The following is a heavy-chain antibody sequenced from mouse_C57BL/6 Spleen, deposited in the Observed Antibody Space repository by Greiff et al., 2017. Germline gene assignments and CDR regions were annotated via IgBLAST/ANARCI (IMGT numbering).Heavy chain of an antibody. CDR3: ARSYLGRGFAY. CDR2: IDPSDSYT. Sequence: QVQLKQPGAELVRPGTSVKLSCKASGYTFTSYWMHWVKQRPGQGLEWIGVIDPSDSYTNYNQKFKGKATLTVDTSSSTAYMQLISLTSEDSAVYYCARSYLGRGFAYWGQGTLVTVSA. D-gene: IGHD4-1*01. V-gene: IGHV1-59*01. J-gene: IGHJ3*01. CDR1: GYTFTSYW.